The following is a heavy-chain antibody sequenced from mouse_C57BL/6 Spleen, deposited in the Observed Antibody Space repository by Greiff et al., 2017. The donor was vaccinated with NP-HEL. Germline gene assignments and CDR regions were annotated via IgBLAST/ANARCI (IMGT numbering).Heavy chain of an antibody. CDR1: GFTFSDYY. CDR3: AREDYYGSSYERVRAMDY. CDR2: INYDGSST. J-gene: IGHJ4*01. D-gene: IGHD1-1*01. V-gene: IGHV5-16*01. Sequence: EVKLVESEGGLVQPGSSMKLSCTASGFTFSDYYMAWVRQVPEKGLEWVANINYDGSSTYYLDSLKSRFIISRDNAKNILYLQMSSLKSEDTATYYCAREDYYGSSYERVRAMDYWGQGTSVTVSS.